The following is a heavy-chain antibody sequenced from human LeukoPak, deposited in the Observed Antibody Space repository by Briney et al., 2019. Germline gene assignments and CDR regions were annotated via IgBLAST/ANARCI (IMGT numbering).Heavy chain of an antibody. CDR3: ARDFPPPYSGNYCYFDS. D-gene: IGHD1-26*01. CDR1: GYTFTTYG. V-gene: IGHV1-18*01. CDR2: ISAYNGNT. J-gene: IGHJ4*02. Sequence: ASLKVSCKASGYTFTTYGVSWVRQAPGQGLEWMGWISAYNGNTNYAQKLQGRVTMTTDTSTSTAYMELRSLRSDDTAVYYCARDFPPPYSGNYCYFDSWGQGTLVTVSS.